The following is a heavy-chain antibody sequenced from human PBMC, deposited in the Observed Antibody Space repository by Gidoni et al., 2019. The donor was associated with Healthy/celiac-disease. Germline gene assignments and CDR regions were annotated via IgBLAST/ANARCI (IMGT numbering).Heavy chain of an antibody. J-gene: IGHJ6*02. Sequence: EVQLVESGGGLVQPGRSLRLSCAASGFTFDDYAMHWVRQAPGKGLEWGSGISWNSGSIGYADSVKGRFTISRDNAKNSLYLQMNSLRAEDTALYYCAKDAQLGYYYYGMDVWGQGTTVTVSS. CDR1: GFTFDDYA. V-gene: IGHV3-9*01. CDR3: AKDAQLGYYYYGMDV. CDR2: ISWNSGSI. D-gene: IGHD6-6*01.